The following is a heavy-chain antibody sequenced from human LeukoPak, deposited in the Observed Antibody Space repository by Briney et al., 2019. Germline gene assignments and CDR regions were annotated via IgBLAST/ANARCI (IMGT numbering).Heavy chain of an antibody. CDR1: GFNFGDYY. CDR2: MSSRSGII. CDR3: AGGVLEAQGWLQWMGTVYSMDV. J-gene: IGHJ6*02. Sequence: GGSLRICCVASGFNFGDYYMNWIRQSPGKGLEWISYMSSRSGIIYYGGSVKGRFTISRDNAKNSLYLQMNSLRPDDTAVYYCAGGVLEAQGWLQWMGTVYSMDVWGQGTPVTVSS. V-gene: IGHV3-11*01. D-gene: IGHD6-19*01.